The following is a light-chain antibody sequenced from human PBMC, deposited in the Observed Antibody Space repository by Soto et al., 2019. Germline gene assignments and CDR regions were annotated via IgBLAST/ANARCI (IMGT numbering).Light chain of an antibody. CDR3: QSYDNSLSGSWV. V-gene: IGLV1-51*01. Sequence: QSVLTQPPSMSAAPGQMVAISCSGTSSNIGDNSVSWYQHFPGTAPKVLIYDNNRRPSGIPDRFSGSKSGTSASLAINGLQAEDEAHYYCQSYDNSLSGSWVFGGGTKLTVL. CDR2: DNN. CDR1: SSNIGDNS. J-gene: IGLJ3*02.